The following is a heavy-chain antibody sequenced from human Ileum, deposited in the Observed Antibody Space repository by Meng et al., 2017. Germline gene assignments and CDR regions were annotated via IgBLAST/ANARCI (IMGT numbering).Heavy chain of an antibody. D-gene: IGHD3-22*01. CDR3: ARDYYDRSGYYYFDY. CDR2: ISSSGSTI. CDR1: GFTFSNYE. Sequence: GESLKISCAASGFTFSNYEMNWVRQAPGKGLEWVSYISSSGSTIYYADSVKGRFTISRDNARKSLDLQMNSLRAEDTGVYYCARDYYDRSGYYYFDYWGQGTPVT. J-gene: IGHJ4*02. V-gene: IGHV3-48*03.